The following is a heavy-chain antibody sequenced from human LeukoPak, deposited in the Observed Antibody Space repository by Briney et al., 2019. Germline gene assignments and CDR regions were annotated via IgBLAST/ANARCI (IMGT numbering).Heavy chain of an antibody. V-gene: IGHV3-30-3*01. J-gene: IGHJ4*02. Sequence: GGSLRLSCAASGFTFSSYAMHWVRQAPGKGLEWVAVISYDGSNKYYADSVKGRFTISRDNSKNTLYLQMNSLRAADTAVYYCARLLGGYSGSLDYWGQGPLVTVSS. CDR3: ARLLGGYSGSLDY. D-gene: IGHD1-26*01. CDR1: GFTFSSYA. CDR2: ISYDGSNK.